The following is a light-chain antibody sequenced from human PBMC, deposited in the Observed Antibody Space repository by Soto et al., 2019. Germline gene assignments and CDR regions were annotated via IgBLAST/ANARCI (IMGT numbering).Light chain of an antibody. J-gene: IGKJ1*01. CDR1: PSVSSN. CDR2: GAS. Sequence: EIVMTQSPATLSVSPGARATLSCRASPSVSSNLAWYQQKPGQAPMLLIYGASTRATGIPARFSGSGSGTEFTLTISRLQSEDFAVYYCQQYNNWPGTFGQGTKVESK. V-gene: IGKV3-15*01. CDR3: QQYNNWPGT.